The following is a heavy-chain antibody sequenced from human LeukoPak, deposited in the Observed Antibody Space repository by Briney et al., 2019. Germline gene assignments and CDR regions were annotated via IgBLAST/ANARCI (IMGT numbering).Heavy chain of an antibody. CDR2: IYSGGST. J-gene: IGHJ4*02. V-gene: IGHV3-53*01. Sequence: GGSLRLSCAASGFTVSSNYMSWVRQAPGKGLEWVSVIYSGGSTYYADSVKGRFTISRDNSKNTLYLQMNSVRAEDTAVYYCAREGRDYDSSGYYYFDYWGQGTLVTVSS. CDR3: AREGRDYDSSGYYYFDY. CDR1: GFTVSSNY. D-gene: IGHD3-22*01.